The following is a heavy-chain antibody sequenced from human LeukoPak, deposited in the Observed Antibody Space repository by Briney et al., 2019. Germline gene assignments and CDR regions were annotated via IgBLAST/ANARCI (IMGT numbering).Heavy chain of an antibody. CDR2: VDPEDGET. V-gene: IGHV1-69-2*01. CDR1: GYTFTDYY. Sequence: GAPVKVSCKASGYTFTDYYMHWVQQAPGKGLEWMGRVDPEDGETIYAEKFQGRVTITADTSTDTAYMELSSLRSEDTAVYYCATGYTIHLYYYMDVWGKGTTVTVSS. J-gene: IGHJ6*03. D-gene: IGHD3-16*02. CDR3: ATGYTIHLYYYMDV.